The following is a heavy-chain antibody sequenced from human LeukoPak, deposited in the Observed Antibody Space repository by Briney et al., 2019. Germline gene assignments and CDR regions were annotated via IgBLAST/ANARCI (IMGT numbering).Heavy chain of an antibody. V-gene: IGHV1-3*01. J-gene: IGHJ6*02. D-gene: IGHD3-10*01. CDR1: GYSFTSYA. CDR3: ARARSGSGSYYNVPYYHGMDV. Sequence: ASVKVSCKASGYSFTSYAMHWVRQAPGQRLEWMGWINAGNGNTKYSQKFQGRVTITRDTSASTAYMELSSLRSEDTAVYYCARARSGSGSYYNVPYYHGMDVWGQGTTVTVSS. CDR2: INAGNGNT.